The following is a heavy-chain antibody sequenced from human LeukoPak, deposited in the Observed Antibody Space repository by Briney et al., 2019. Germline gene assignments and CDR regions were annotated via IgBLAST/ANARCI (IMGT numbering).Heavy chain of an antibody. CDR2: IFYTGGT. V-gene: IGHV4-39*07. D-gene: IGHD6-19*01. CDR1: GDSITSSSYY. CDR3: AGERGEEYSSGWYKTNFFYK. Sequence: PSETLSLTCSVSGDSITSSSYYWGWIRQPPEKGVEWIGSIFYTGGTHYSPSLESRVAISADMSKNQISLQLTSVTGADTAVYYCAGERGEEYSSGWYKTNFFYKWGQGVRVTVSS. J-gene: IGHJ4*02.